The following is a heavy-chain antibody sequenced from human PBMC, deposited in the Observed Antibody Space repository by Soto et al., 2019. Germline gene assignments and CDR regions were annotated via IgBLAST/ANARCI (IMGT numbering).Heavy chain of an antibody. CDR2: INPDSGGP. J-gene: IGHJ6*02. Sequence: SVKVSCKASGYTFTGHYMHWVRQAPGQGLEGMGWINPDSGGPNYAQQFQGWVTMTRDPSSSTVSMGVRRLNSGATAVYYCARDSSPVPGSMDVWG. CDR1: GYTFTGHY. CDR3: ARDSSPVPGSMDV. D-gene: IGHD1-1*01. V-gene: IGHV1-2*04.